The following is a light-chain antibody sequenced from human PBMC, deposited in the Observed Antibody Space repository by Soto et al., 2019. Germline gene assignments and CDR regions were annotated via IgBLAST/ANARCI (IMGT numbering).Light chain of an antibody. CDR1: QSININY. Sequence: EIVLTQSPGTLSLSPGERATLSCRASQSININYLAWYQQKPGQGPRLLMYGASSRATGIPDRFSGSGSATDFTLTISRLEPEDFAIYYFQQYDNSPRTFGQGTKVEIK. J-gene: IGKJ1*01. CDR2: GAS. CDR3: QQYDNSPRT. V-gene: IGKV3-20*01.